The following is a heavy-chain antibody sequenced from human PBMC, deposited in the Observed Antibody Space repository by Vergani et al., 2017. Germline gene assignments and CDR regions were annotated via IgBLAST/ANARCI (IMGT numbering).Heavy chain of an antibody. D-gene: IGHD2-2*03. CDR2: ISWNSGSI. CDR1: GFTFSDYY. Sequence: VQLVESGGGLVKPGGSLRLSCAASGFTFSDYYMSWIRQAPGKGLEWVSGISWNSGSIGYADSVKGRFTISRDNAKNSLYLQMNSLRAEDTALYYCAKVDIYYYYMDVWGKGTTVTVSS. J-gene: IGHJ6*03. V-gene: IGHV3-9*01. CDR3: AKVDIYYYYMDV.